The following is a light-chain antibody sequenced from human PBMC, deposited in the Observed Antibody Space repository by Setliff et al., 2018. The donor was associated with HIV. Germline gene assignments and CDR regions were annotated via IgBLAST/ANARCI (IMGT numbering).Light chain of an antibody. CDR2: KAS. V-gene: IGKV1-5*03. Sequence: DIQMTQSPSTLSASVGDRVTITCRASQSISSWLAWYQQKPGKAPKVLIYKASSLESGVPSRFSGSGSGTEFTLTISSLQPDDSATYYCQQYNSYSWTFGQGTKVDIK. CDR1: QSISSW. CDR3: QQYNSYSWT. J-gene: IGKJ1*01.